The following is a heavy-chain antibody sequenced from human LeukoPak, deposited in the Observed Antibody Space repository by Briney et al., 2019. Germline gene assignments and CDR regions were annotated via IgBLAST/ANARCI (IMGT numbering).Heavy chain of an antibody. Sequence: SETLSLTCTVSGGSISSSSYYWGWIRQPPGKGLEWIGSIYYSGSTYYNPSLKSRVTISVDTSKNQFSLKLSSVTAADTAVYYCARGALIYDILTGLFDYWGQGTLVTVSS. V-gene: IGHV4-39*01. J-gene: IGHJ4*02. CDR3: ARGALIYDILTGLFDY. CDR2: IYYSGST. CDR1: GGSISSSSYY. D-gene: IGHD3-9*01.